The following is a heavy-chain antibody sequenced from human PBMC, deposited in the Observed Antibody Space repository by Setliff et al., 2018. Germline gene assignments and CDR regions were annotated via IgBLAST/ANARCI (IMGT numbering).Heavy chain of an antibody. CDR2: IYYSGST. CDR1: GGSISSSSYY. D-gene: IGHD3-22*01. CDR3: VTAASARSRWYDMGWFDP. Sequence: LSLTCTVSGGSISSSSYYWGWIRQPPGKGLEWIGSIYYSGSTYYSPSLKSRVTISVDTSKNQFSLKLTSVTAADTAVYYCVTAASARSRWYDMGWFDPWGQGTLVTVSS. V-gene: IGHV4-39*01. J-gene: IGHJ5*02.